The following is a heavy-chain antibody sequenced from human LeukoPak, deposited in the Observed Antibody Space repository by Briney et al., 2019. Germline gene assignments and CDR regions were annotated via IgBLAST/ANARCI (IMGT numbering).Heavy chain of an antibody. CDR1: GGSISSYY. J-gene: IGHJ2*01. Sequence: KPSETLSLTCTVSGGSISSYYWSWIRQPPGKGLEWIGYIYYSGSTNYNPSLKSRVTISVDTSKNQFSLKLSSVTAADTAVYYCARFSGSGPPRYFDLWGRGTLVTVSS. D-gene: IGHD2-15*01. V-gene: IGHV4-59*01. CDR2: IYYSGST. CDR3: ARFSGSGPPRYFDL.